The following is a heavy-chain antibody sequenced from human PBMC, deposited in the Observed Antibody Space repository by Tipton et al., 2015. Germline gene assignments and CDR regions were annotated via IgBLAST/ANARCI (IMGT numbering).Heavy chain of an antibody. V-gene: IGHV4-31*03. CDR1: GGPISSGKYY. J-gene: IGHJ4*02. D-gene: IGHD3-3*01. CDR2: IYYSGNT. CDR3: TRYLYGVIPSGVF. Sequence: TLSLTCTVSGGPISSGKYYWSWIRQHPGKGLEWIGYIYYSGNTYYNPSLKSRVTISVDTSKSQFSLKLTSVTAADTAVYYCTRYLYGVIPSGVFWGQGMLVTVSS.